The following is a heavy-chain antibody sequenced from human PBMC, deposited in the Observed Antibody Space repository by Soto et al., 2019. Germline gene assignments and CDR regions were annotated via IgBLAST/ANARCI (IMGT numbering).Heavy chain of an antibody. Sequence: KSSGNLSLTCTVSGGSINTFYWSWVRQPAGKGLEWIGRIFSSGSTSFNPSLESRVAMSVDTSKNHFSLNLSSVTAADMAVYYCAREGSYSAYNFTHGIPLWSFHFWGQGALGTVSS. V-gene: IGHV4-4*07. CDR1: GGSINTFY. J-gene: IGHJ4*02. D-gene: IGHD5-12*01. CDR2: IFSSGST. CDR3: AREGSYSAYNFTHGIPLWSFHF.